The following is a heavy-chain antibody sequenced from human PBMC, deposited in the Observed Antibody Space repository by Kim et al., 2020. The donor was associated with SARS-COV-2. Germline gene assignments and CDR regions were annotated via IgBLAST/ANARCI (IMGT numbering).Heavy chain of an antibody. V-gene: IGHV1-18*01. CDR3: ARDLGQSRVGMEDY. Sequence: ASVKVSCKASGYTFTSYGISWVRQAPRQGLEWMGWISAYNGNTNYAQKLQGRVTMTTDTSTSTAYMELRSLRSDDTAVYYCARDLGQSRVGMEDYWGQGTLVTVSS. CDR1: GYTFTSYG. J-gene: IGHJ4*02. D-gene: IGHD2-21*01. CDR2: ISAYNGNT.